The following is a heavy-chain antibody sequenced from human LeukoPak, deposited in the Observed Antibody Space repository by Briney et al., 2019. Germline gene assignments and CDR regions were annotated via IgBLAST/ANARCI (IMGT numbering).Heavy chain of an antibody. CDR3: ARGVYNDAFDI. J-gene: IGHJ3*02. Sequence: GASLRLSCVASGRTFSSYAMHWVRQAPGKGLEWVAVISNGGTNSYYGDSVKGRFTISRDNSKNTLYLQMNSLRAEDTAVYYCARGVYNDAFDIWGQGTMVTVSS. D-gene: IGHD1-1*01. V-gene: IGHV3-30-3*01. CDR1: GRTFSSYA. CDR2: ISNGGTNS.